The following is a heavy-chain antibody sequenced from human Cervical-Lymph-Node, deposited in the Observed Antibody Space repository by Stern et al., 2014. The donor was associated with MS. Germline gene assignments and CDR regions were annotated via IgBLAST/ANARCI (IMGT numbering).Heavy chain of an antibody. Sequence: EMQLGESGGGLVQPGGSLRLSCGASGFTFTHYWMTWVRQAPGKGLEWGANIRQDGFEKYYVDSVKGRFTISRDDAQNSVFLQMSSLRAEDTALYYCVRDRPGYSNGYYFDQWGPGTLVTVSS. D-gene: IGHD5-18*01. CDR1: GFTFTHYW. CDR2: IRQDGFEK. V-gene: IGHV3-7*01. CDR3: VRDRPGYSNGYYFDQ. J-gene: IGHJ4*02.